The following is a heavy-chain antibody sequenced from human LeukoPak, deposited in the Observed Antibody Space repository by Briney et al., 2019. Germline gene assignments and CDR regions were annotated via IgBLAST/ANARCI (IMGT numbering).Heavy chain of an antibody. CDR3: AREGRMSMGIEY. CDR1: GGSLSGYY. Sequence: SETLCLTCAVSGGSLSGYYWSWIRQSPGKGLEWIGEINHGGSTNYNPSVKSRVTMSVDTSKNHFSLKLSSVTAADTAVYFCAREGRMSMGIEYWGQGTLVSVSS. D-gene: IGHD4/OR15-4a*01. J-gene: IGHJ4*02. V-gene: IGHV4-34*01. CDR2: INHGGST.